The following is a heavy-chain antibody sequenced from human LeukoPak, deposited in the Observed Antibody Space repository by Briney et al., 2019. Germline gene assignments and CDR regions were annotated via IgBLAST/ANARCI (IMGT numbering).Heavy chain of an antibody. D-gene: IGHD4-17*01. CDR3: ARHGDGFYYGMDV. J-gene: IGHJ6*01. Sequence: GGSLRLSCAASGFTFSTYAMTWVRQAPGKGLEWVSGINSNGDEIYYADSVRGRFTISRDNSNNALYLQMNSLRVEDTAVYYCARHGDGFYYGMDVWGQGTTVTVSS. CDR1: GFTFSTYA. CDR2: INSNGDEI. V-gene: IGHV3-23*01.